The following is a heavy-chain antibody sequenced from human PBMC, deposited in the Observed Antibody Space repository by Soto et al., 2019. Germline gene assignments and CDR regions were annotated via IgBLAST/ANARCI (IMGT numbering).Heavy chain of an antibody. V-gene: IGHV4-30-4*01. CDR3: ARVGGFGATTIDY. Sequence: PSETLSLTCTVSGGSISSGDYYWSWIRQPPGKGLEWIGYIYYSGSTYYNPSLKSRVTISVDTSKNQFSLKLSSVTAADTAVYYCARVGGFGATTIDYWGQGNLVTVS. D-gene: IGHD3-10*01. J-gene: IGHJ4*02. CDR2: IYYSGST. CDR1: GGSISSGDYY.